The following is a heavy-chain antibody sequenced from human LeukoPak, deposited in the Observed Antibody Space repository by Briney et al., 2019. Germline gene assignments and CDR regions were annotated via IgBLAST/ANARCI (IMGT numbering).Heavy chain of an antibody. CDR3: ARAGRYCSGGSCFTPYYYYGMDV. V-gene: IGHV3-30*04. Sequence: PGGSLRLSCAASRFTFSSYAMHWVRQAPGKGLEWVAVISYDGSNKYYADSVKGRFTISRDNSKNTLYLQMNSLRAEDTAVYYCARAGRYCSGGSCFTPYYYYGMDVWGQGTTVTVSS. J-gene: IGHJ6*02. CDR1: RFTFSSYA. D-gene: IGHD2-15*01. CDR2: ISYDGSNK.